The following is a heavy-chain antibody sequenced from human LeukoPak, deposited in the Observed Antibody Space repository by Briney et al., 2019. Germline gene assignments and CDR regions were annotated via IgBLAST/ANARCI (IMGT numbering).Heavy chain of an antibody. CDR3: ARQTGSGLFILP. V-gene: IGHV4-39*01. CDR2: IYYSGNT. J-gene: IGHJ4*02. Sequence: SETLSLTCTVSGVSISSSNSYWGWIRQPTGKGLEWIGSIYYSGNTYYNASLKSQVSISIDTSKDQFSLRLTSVTAADTAVYYCARQTGSGLFILPGGQGTLVTVSS. D-gene: IGHD3/OR15-3a*01. CDR1: GVSISSSNSY.